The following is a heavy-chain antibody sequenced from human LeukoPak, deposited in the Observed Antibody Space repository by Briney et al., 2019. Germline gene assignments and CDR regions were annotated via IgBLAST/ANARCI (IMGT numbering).Heavy chain of an antibody. CDR3: ARVHCSGGSCRYYFDY. D-gene: IGHD2-15*01. V-gene: IGHV4-31*03. Sequence: PSQTLSLTCTVSGGSISSGGYYWRWIRQHPGKGLEWIGYIYYSGSTYYNPSLKSRVTISVTTSKNQFSLKLRSVTAADTAVYYCARVHCSGGSCRYYFDYWGQGTLVTVSS. CDR1: GGSISSGGYY. CDR2: IYYSGST. J-gene: IGHJ4*02.